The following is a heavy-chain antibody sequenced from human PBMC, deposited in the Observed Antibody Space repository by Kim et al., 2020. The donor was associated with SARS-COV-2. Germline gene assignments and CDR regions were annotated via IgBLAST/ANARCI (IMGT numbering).Heavy chain of an antibody. V-gene: IGHV3-15*01. J-gene: IGHJ4*02. Sequence: AAPVKDRSTISRDYSKNTLYLQMSSLKTEDTAVYYCTTGPRYDSSGYFDNWGQGTLVTVSS. D-gene: IGHD3-22*01. CDR3: TTGPRYDSSGYFDN.